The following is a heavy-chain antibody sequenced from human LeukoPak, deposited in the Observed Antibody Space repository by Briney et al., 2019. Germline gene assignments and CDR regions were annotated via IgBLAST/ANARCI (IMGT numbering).Heavy chain of an antibody. CDR2: IIPIFGTA. J-gene: IGHJ5*02. V-gene: IGHV1-69*05. CDR1: GGTFSSYA. D-gene: IGHD3-3*01. CDR3: ARDRQTIFGVVIRDSWFDP. Sequence: ASVKVSCKASGGTFSSYAISWVRQAPGQGLEWMGGIIPIFGTANYAQKFQGRVTITTDESTSTAYMELSSLRSEDTAVYYCARDRQTIFGVVIRDSWFDPWGQGTLVTVSS.